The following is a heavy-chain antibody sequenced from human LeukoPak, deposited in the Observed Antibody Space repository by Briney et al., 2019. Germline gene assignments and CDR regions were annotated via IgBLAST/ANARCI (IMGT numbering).Heavy chain of an antibody. CDR3: AREMATVLSHGMDV. Sequence: PGGPLRLSCAASGFTFSSYAMHWVRQAPGKGLEWVAVISYDGSNKYYADSVKGRFTISRDNSKNTLYLQMNSLRAEDTAVYYCAREMATVLSHGMDVWGQGTTVTVSS. CDR2: ISYDGSNK. CDR1: GFTFSSYA. J-gene: IGHJ6*02. V-gene: IGHV3-30-3*01. D-gene: IGHD5-24*01.